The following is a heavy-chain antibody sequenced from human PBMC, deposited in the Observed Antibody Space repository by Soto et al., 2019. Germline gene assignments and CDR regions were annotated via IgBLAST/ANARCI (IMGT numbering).Heavy chain of an antibody. CDR1: GYTFYSHS. D-gene: IGHD5-18*01. J-gene: IGHJ6*04. Sequence: QAQLVQSGAEVKKPGASVKVSCKASGYTFYSHSISWVRQAPGQGLEWMGRISADNGNTKYAQKFRGRVTMATDTPTSTVYMELRNLRSDGTAVYYCARCIQQDYFYGMDVWGEGTTVTVSS. V-gene: IGHV1-18*01. CDR3: ARCIQQDYFYGMDV. CDR2: ISADNGNT.